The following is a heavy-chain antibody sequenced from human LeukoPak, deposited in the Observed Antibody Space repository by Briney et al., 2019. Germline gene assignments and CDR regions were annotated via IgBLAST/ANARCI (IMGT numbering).Heavy chain of an antibody. D-gene: IGHD3-22*01. CDR3: ATVYYDSSAYGDLDS. Sequence: GSLRLSCVASGFPFSSYWMTWVRQAPGKGLEWVANIKQDGSKKSYVDSVKGRFTISRDNAKNSLYLQMNSLRAEDTAVYHCATVYYDSSAYGDLDSWGQGTLVTVSS. CDR2: IKQDGSKK. J-gene: IGHJ4*02. CDR1: GFPFSSYW. V-gene: IGHV3-7*01.